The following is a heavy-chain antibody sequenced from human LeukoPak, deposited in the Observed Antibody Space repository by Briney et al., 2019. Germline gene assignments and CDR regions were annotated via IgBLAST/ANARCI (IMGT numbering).Heavy chain of an antibody. Sequence: ASVKVSCKASGYTFTSYYMHWVRQAPGQGLEWMGIINPSGGSTSYAQKFQGRVTMTRDTSTSTVYMELSSLRSEDTAVYYCARGPPAAGTSGGYYYYGMDVWGQGTTVTVSS. D-gene: IGHD6-13*01. V-gene: IGHV1-46*01. CDR1: GYTFTSYY. CDR2: INPSGGST. J-gene: IGHJ6*02. CDR3: ARGPPAAGTSGGYYYYGMDV.